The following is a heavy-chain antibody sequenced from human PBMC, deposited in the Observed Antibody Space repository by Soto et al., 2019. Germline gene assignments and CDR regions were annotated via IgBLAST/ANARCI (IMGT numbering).Heavy chain of an antibody. CDR3: ARSRYCSGGSCAQNFDY. CDR1: GGSISSGGYY. D-gene: IGHD2-15*01. V-gene: IGHV4-31*02. Sequence: MSLTRTVSGGSISSGGYYWSWIRQHPGKGLEWIGYIYYSGSTYYNPSLKSRVTISVDTSKNQFSLKLSSVTAADTAVYYCARSRYCSGGSCAQNFDYWGQGTLVTVSS. J-gene: IGHJ4*02. CDR2: IYYSGST.